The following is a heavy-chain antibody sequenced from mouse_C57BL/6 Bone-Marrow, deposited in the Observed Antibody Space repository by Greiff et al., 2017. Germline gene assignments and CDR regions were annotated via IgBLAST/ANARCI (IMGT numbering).Heavy chain of an antibody. CDR2: IYPGDGDT. CDR1: GYAFSSSW. J-gene: IGHJ2*01. D-gene: IGHD2-4*01. CDR3: ARGDYDYDPYFDY. V-gene: IGHV1-82*01. Sequence: QVQLQQSGPELVKPGASVKISCKASGYAFSSSWMNWVKQRPGKGLEWIGRIYPGDGDTNYNGKFKGKATLTADKSSSTAYMQLSSLTSEDSAVYFCARGDYDYDPYFDYWGQGTTLTVSS.